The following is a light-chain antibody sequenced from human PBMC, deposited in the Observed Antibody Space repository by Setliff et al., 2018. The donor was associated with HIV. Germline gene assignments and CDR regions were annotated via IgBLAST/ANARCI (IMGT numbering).Light chain of an antibody. J-gene: IGLJ1*01. V-gene: IGLV2-11*01. CDR2: DVN. CDR1: TSDFGAYDF. Sequence: QSALTQPRSVSGSPGQSVSISCTGTTSDFGAYDFVSWYQQHPDKAPKLIIYDVNRRPSGVPDRFSGSKSGNTAFLIISGLQTDDEADYFCCSNAARPTFYVFGTGTKVTVL. CDR3: CSNAARPTFYV.